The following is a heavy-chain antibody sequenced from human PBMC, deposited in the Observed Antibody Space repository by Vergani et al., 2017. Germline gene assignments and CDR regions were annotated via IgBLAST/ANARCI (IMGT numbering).Heavy chain of an antibody. CDR3: AKRYFVSGNYLFDY. D-gene: IGHD3-9*01. J-gene: IGHJ4*02. V-gene: IGHV3-23*01. CDR2: ISGSGVSA. CDR1: EFTCSNYA. Sequence: EVQLLESGGGLVQPGGSLGLTCAASEFTCSNYAMNWVRQAPGKGLEWVSGISGSGVSAYYTDSVKGRFTISRDNSKNMLFLQMNNLRTEDTAIYYCAKRYFVSGNYLFDYWGQGTLVTVSS.